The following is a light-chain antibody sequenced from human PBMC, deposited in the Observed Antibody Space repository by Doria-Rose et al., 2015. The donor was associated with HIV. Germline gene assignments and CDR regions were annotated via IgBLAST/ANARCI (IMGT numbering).Light chain of an antibody. CDR1: QGIGSD. CDR2: RAS. V-gene: IGKV3-15*01. J-gene: IGKJ2*01. Sequence: TQSLATLSVSPGERATLSCRASQGIGSDLAWYQQKPGQAPRLLIYRASIRATGIPPRFTGGGSGTEFTLTISSPQSGDFAVYFCQQYSQWPPYTFGQGTKLEVK. CDR3: QQYSQWPPYT.